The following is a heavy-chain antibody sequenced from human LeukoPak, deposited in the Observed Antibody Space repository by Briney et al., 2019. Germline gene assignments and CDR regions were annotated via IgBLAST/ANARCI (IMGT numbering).Heavy chain of an antibody. D-gene: IGHD4-17*01. V-gene: IGHV4-34*01. CDR1: GGSFSGYY. CDR3: ASIPYGDYKVMFDY. CDR2: INHSGST. J-gene: IGHJ4*02. Sequence: PSETLSLTCAVYGGSFSGYYWSWIRQPPGKGLEWIGEINHSGSTNYNPSLKSRVTISVDTSKNQFSLKLSSVTAADTAVYYCASIPYGDYKVMFDYWGQGTLVTVSS.